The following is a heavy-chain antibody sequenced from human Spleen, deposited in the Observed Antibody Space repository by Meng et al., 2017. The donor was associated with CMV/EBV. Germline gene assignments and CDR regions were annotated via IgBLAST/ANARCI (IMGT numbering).Heavy chain of an antibody. CDR2: IYHSGST. Sequence: SETLSLTCTVSGGSISSNDWWSWVRQPPGKGLEWIGQIYHSGSTRYNPSLKIRVTISVDTSKSLLSLNLTSVTAADTAVYYCARLTDGNGHDLFDPWGQGALVTVSS. CDR1: GGSISSNDW. D-gene: IGHD1-14*01. J-gene: IGHJ5*02. V-gene: IGHV4-4*02. CDR3: ARLTDGNGHDLFDP.